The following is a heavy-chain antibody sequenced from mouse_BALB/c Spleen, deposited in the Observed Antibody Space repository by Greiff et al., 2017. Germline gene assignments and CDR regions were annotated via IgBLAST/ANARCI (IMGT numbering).Heavy chain of an antibody. J-gene: IGHJ1*01. CDR1: GDSITSGY. D-gene: IGHD2-4*01. CDR3: ARRDYDYGGYWYFDV. V-gene: IGHV3-8*02. Sequence: VQLKQSGPSLVKPSQTLSLTCSVTGDSITSGYWNWIRKFPGNKLEYMGYISYSGSTYYNPSLKSRISITRDTSKNQYYLQLNSVTTEDTATYYCARRDYDYGGYWYFDVWGAGTTVTVSS. CDR2: ISYSGST.